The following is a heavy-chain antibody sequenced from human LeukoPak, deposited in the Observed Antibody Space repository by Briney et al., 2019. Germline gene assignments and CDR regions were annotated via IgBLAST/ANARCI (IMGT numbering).Heavy chain of an antibody. V-gene: IGHV4-4*07. J-gene: IGHJ6*03. CDR2: IDTSGST. D-gene: IGHD1-26*01. Sequence: SETLSLTCTVSGGSITSFYWNWIRQPAATGLGWIGRIDTSGSTNYNPSLKSRVTMSVDTSKNQFSLRLSSVTAADTAVYYCARGQWELLRYNYIDVWGKGTTVTVSS. CDR3: ARGQWELLRYNYIDV. CDR1: GGSITSFY.